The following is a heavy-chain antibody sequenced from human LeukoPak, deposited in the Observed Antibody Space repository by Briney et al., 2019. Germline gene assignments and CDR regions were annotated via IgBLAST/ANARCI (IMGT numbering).Heavy chain of an antibody. CDR2: INSDGSTT. J-gene: IGHJ4*02. V-gene: IGHV3-74*01. D-gene: IGHD4-23*01. CDR1: GFTFSSYW. Sequence: GGSLRLSCAASGFTFSSYWMHWVRQAPGKGLVWVSQINSDGSTTRYADSVKGRFTISGDNAKNMLYLQMNSLRAEDTAVYFCARDSYGGFDYWGQGTLVTVSS. CDR3: ARDSYGGFDY.